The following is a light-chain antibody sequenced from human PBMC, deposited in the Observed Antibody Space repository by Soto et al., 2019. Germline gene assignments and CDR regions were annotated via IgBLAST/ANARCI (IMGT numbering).Light chain of an antibody. Sequence: QSVLTQPPSASGAPGQRVTISCSGSSSNIGSNYVYWYQQFPGTAPKRLIYSNSQRPSRVPDRFSGSKSGTSASLAISGLRSEDEADYYCAAWDDSLSGVVFGGGTKLTVL. CDR2: SNS. J-gene: IGLJ2*01. V-gene: IGLV1-47*02. CDR1: SSNIGSNY. CDR3: AAWDDSLSGVV.